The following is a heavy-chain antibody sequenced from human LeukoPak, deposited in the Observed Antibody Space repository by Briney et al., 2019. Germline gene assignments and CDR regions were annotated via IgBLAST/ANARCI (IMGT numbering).Heavy chain of an antibody. CDR1: GDSVSSNSAS. D-gene: IGHD1-1*01. J-gene: IGHJ4*02. CDR3: ARDLLVTTGYALGY. V-gene: IGHV6-1*01. Sequence: SQTLSLTCAISGDSVSSNSASWSWTRQSPSRGHEWLGRTYYRSKWYTEYGVSVGSRMTINVDTSKNHFSLQLNSVTPEDTAVYYCARDLLVTTGYALGYWGQGTLVTVSS. CDR2: TYYRSKWYT.